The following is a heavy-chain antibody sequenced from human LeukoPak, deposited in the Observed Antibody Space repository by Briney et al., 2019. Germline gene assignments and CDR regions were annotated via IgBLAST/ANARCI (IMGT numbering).Heavy chain of an antibody. CDR1: GGSISSGDYY. CDR3: AREGCGSGGSCYSNWFDP. J-gene: IGHJ5*02. D-gene: IGHD2-15*01. V-gene: IGHV4-30-4*01. CDR2: IYYSGST. Sequence: SQTLSLTSTVSGGSISSGDYYWSWIRQPPGKGLEWIGYIYYSGSTYYNPSLKSRVTISVDTSKNQFSLELSSVTAADTDVYYCAREGCGSGGSCYSNWFDPWGQGTLVTVSS.